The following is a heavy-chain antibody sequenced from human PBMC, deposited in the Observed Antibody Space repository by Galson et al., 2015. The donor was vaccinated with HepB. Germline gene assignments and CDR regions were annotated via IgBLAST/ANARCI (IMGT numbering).Heavy chain of an antibody. D-gene: IGHD6-19*01. CDR3: ASLLSSGWYWFDP. CDR1: GFSFSNYE. J-gene: IGHJ5*02. CDR2: ITNSGSTV. Sequence: SLRLSCAASGFSFSNYEMNWVRQAPGKGLEWVSYITNSGSTVYYADSVKGRFTISRDNAKNSLYLQMNSLRAEDTAVYYCASLLSSGWYWFDPWGQGTLVTVSS. V-gene: IGHV3-48*03.